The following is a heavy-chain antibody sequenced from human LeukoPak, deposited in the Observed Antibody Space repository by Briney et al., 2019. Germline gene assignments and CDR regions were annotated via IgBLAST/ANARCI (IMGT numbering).Heavy chain of an antibody. Sequence: GGSLRLSCAASGFTVSSNYMSWVRQAPGKGLEWVSVIYSGGSTYYADSVKGRITISSNNSKNTLYLQMNSLRAEDTAVYYCARDPTDFGVNTAMVTGWGQGTLVTVSS. V-gene: IGHV3-66*01. D-gene: IGHD5-18*01. CDR2: IYSGGST. J-gene: IGHJ4*02. CDR1: GFTVSSNY. CDR3: ARDPTDFGVNTAMVTG.